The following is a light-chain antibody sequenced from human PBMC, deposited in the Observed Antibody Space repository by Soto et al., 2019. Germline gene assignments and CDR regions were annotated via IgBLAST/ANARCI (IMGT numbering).Light chain of an antibody. Sequence: DIVMTQSPLSLPVTPGEPASISCRSSQNLLHSDGYNYLDWYLQKPGQSPHLLIYLGSNRASGVPDRFSGSGSGTDFTLKISRVEAEDVGVYYCMQALQTPPWTFGQGTKVDIK. CDR2: LGS. J-gene: IGKJ1*01. CDR1: QNLLHSDGYNY. CDR3: MQALQTPPWT. V-gene: IGKV2-28*01.